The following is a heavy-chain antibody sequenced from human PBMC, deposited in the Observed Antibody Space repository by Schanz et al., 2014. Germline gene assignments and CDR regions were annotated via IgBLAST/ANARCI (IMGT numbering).Heavy chain of an antibody. J-gene: IGHJ5*02. CDR3: AKDMNREATAPES. D-gene: IGHD5-12*01. CDR1: GFTLSSYA. CDR2: INTADTT. V-gene: IGHV3-23*04. Sequence: DVQLAESGGGLVQPGGPLRLSCAASGFTLSSYALSWVRQSPGKGLEWVSAINTADTTYYADSVKGRFTVSRDNSKNTVYLHMNSLRDEDTAVYYCAKDMNREATAPESWGQGTLVVVSS.